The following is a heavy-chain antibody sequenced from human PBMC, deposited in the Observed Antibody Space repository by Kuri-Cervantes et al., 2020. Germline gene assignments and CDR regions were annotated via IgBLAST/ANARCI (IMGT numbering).Heavy chain of an antibody. CDR2: IIPIFGTA. D-gene: IGHD6-19*01. J-gene: IGHJ6*02. Sequence: SVKVSCKASGYTFTSYAMNWVRQAPGQGLEWMGGIIPIFGTANYAQKFQGRVTITADESTSTAYMELSSLRSEDTAVYYCARVTAVAGTLYYYYGMDVWGQGTTVTVSS. CDR3: ARVTAVAGTLYYYYGMDV. V-gene: IGHV1-69*13. CDR1: GYTFTSYA.